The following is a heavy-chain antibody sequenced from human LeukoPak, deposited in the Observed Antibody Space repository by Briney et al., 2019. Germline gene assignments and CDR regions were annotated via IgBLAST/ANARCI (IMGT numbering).Heavy chain of an antibody. CDR1: GYTFTSYG. CDR3: ARAIDYGGNSACVI. J-gene: IGHJ3*02. CDR2: ISAYNGNT. D-gene: IGHD4-23*01. Sequence: GASVKVSCKASGYTFTSYGISWVRQAPGQGLEWMGWISAYNGNTNYAQKLQGRVTMTTDTSTSTAYMELRSLRSDDTAVYYCARAIDYGGNSACVIWGQGTMVTVSS. V-gene: IGHV1-18*01.